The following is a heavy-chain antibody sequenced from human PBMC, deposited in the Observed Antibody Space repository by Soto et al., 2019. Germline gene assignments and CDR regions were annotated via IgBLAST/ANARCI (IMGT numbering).Heavy chain of an antibody. CDR1: GFTVSSYA. J-gene: IGHJ4*02. CDR2: ISYDGSNK. D-gene: IGHD6-13*01. V-gene: IGHV3-30-3*01. CDR3: ARDPSSSWFDYFDY. Sequence: GGSLRLSCAASGFTVSSYAMHWVRQAPGKGLEWVAVISYDGSNKYYADSVKGRFTISRDNSKNTLYLQMNSLRAEDTAVYYCARDPSSSWFDYFDYWGQGTLVTVSS.